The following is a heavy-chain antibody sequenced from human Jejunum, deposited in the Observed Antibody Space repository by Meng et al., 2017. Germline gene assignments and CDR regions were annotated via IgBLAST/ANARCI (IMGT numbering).Heavy chain of an antibody. Sequence: ASVKVSCRVSGYTFTDLSIHWVRQSPGRGLEWMGGFDPEDGETIYAQKFQGRVTMTEDTSTDTAFMELSSLRSDDKAVYYCATHLPRYFDSSAYYYASDYWGQGTLVTVSS. CDR3: ATHLPRYFDSSAYYYASDY. J-gene: IGHJ4*02. CDR1: GYTFTDLS. V-gene: IGHV1-24*01. D-gene: IGHD3-22*01. CDR2: FDPEDGET.